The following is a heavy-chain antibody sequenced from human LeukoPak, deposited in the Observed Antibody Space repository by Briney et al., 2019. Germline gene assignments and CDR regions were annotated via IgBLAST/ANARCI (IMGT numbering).Heavy chain of an antibody. CDR3: AKDFQLEPDAFDI. CDR2: ISGSGGST. V-gene: IGHV3-23*01. J-gene: IGHJ3*02. Sequence: PGGSLRLSCAASGVTFSTSAMSWVRQAPGKGLEWVSAISGSGGSTYYADSVKGRFTISRDNSKNTLYLQMNSLRAEDTAVYYCAKDFQLEPDAFDIWGQGTMVTVSS. D-gene: IGHD1-1*01. CDR1: GVTFSTSA.